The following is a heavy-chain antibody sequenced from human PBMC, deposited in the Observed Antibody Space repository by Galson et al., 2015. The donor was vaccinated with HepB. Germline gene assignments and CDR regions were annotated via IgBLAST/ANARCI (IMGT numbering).Heavy chain of an antibody. D-gene: IGHD2-15*01. Sequence: SLRLSCAASGFTFRNAWMNWVRQAPGKGLEWVGRIKSKTNGGKTDYAAPVKGRFTISRDESKNTLYVQMNSRKTEDRAVYYCTTDWPLPHGLYWGQGTLVTVSS. J-gene: IGHJ4*02. V-gene: IGHV3-15*07. CDR2: IKSKTNGGKT. CDR3: TTDWPLPHGLY. CDR1: GFTFRNAW.